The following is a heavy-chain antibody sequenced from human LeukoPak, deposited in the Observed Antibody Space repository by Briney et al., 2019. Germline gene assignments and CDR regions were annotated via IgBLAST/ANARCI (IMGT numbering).Heavy chain of an antibody. D-gene: IGHD4-17*01. J-gene: IGHJ4*02. V-gene: IGHV1-2*02. CDR1: GYTFTGYY. CDR2: INPNSGGT. CDR3: ATLYGDYVRSDY. Sequence: ASVKVSCKASGYTFTGYYMHWVRQAPGQGLEWMGWINPNSGGTNYAQKFQGRVIMTRDTSISTAYMELSRLRSGDTAVYYCATLYGDYVRSDYWGQGTLVTVSS.